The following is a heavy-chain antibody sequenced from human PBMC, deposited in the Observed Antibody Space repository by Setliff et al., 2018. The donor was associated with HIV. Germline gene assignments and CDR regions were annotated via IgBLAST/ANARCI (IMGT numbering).Heavy chain of an antibody. J-gene: IGHJ6*03. V-gene: IGHV3-33*01. CDR1: GFTFSNCD. D-gene: IGHD1-26*01. CDR3: ARDGGSSPSPVSDYYYYYMDV. Sequence: GSLRLSCAASGFTFSNCDMHWVRQAPGKGLEWVTVIWYDGSDKYYADSVKGRFTISTDNSKNSVYLQMNSLRAEDTAVYYCARDGGSSPSPVSDYYYYYMDVWGKGTTVTVSS. CDR2: IWYDGSDK.